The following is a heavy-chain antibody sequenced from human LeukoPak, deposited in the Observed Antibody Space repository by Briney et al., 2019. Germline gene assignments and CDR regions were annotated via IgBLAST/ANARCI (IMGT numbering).Heavy chain of an antibody. V-gene: IGHV1-69*05. CDR3: ARDGQQLGHFDY. Sequence: SVNVSRKASLGTLSSYAISWVRQAPGQGLEWMGGIIHIFGTANYEQKFQGRVTITTDESTSTAYMELSSLRSEDTAVYYCARDGQQLGHFDYWGRGTLVTVSS. D-gene: IGHD6-13*01. J-gene: IGHJ4*02. CDR2: IIHIFGTA. CDR1: LGTLSSYA.